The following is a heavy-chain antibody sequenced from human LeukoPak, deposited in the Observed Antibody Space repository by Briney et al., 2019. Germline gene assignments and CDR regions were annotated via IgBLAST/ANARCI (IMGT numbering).Heavy chain of an antibody. CDR3: ARGDDFWSGYYGYWYFDL. CDR2: INHSGST. D-gene: IGHD3-3*01. Sequence: SETLSLTCTVSGGSISSYYWSWIRQPPGKGLEWIGEINHSGSTNYNPSLKSRVTISVDTSKNQFSLKLSSVTAADTAVYYCARGDDFWSGYYGYWYFDLWGRGTLVTVSS. CDR1: GGSISSYY. V-gene: IGHV4-34*01. J-gene: IGHJ2*01.